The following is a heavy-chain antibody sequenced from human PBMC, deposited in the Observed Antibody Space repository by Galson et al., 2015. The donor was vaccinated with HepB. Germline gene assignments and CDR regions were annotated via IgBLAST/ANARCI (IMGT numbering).Heavy chain of an antibody. Sequence: SVKVSCKASGGTFSSYTISWVRQAPGQGLEWMGGIIPIFGTANYAQKFQGRVTITADESTSTAYMELSSLRSEDTAVYYCARDMGYSSSWYEYYWGQGTLVTVSS. J-gene: IGHJ4*02. CDR2: IIPIFGTA. CDR1: GGTFSSYT. CDR3: ARDMGYSSSWYEYY. V-gene: IGHV1-69*13. D-gene: IGHD6-13*01.